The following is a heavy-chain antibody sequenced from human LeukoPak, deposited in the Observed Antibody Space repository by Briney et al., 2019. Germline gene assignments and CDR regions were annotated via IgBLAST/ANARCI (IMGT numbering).Heavy chain of an antibody. V-gene: IGHV3-21*01. Sequence: KPGGSLRLSCAASGFTFSDHHMNWVRQAPGKGLEWVSSISSSSSYIYYADSVKGRFTISRDNAKNSLYLQMNSLRAEDTAVYYCATPDYYDSSAPGGTDAFDIWGQGTMVTVSS. CDR2: ISSSSSYI. CDR3: ATPDYYDSSAPGGTDAFDI. J-gene: IGHJ3*02. CDR1: GFTFSDHH. D-gene: IGHD3-22*01.